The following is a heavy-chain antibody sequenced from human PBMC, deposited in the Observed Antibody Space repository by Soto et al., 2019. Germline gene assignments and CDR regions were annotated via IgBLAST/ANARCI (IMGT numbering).Heavy chain of an antibody. CDR1: GFTFSSYS. J-gene: IGHJ3*02. Sequence: GGSLRLSCAASGFTFSSYSMNWVRQAPGKGLEWVSYISSSSSTIYYADSVKGRFTISRDNAKNSLYLQMNSLRDEDTAVYYCARAPGYYDSSGYSPDAFDIWGQGTMVTVSS. V-gene: IGHV3-48*02. CDR2: ISSSSSTI. CDR3: ARAPGYYDSSGYSPDAFDI. D-gene: IGHD3-22*01.